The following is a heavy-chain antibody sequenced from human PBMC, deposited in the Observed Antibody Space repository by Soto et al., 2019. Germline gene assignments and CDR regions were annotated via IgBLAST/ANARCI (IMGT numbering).Heavy chain of an antibody. V-gene: IGHV3-30-3*01. CDR2: ISYDGSNK. J-gene: IGHJ4*02. CDR3: GRCTSTSCHLGSDY. D-gene: IGHD2-2*01. Sequence: SLRLSCAASGFSLSPYWMHWVRQAPGKGLEWVALISYDGSNKYYADSVRGRFTISRDSSTNTLFLQMNSLRAADTAVYYCGRCTSTSCHLGSDYWGQGTLVTVSS. CDR1: GFSLSPYW.